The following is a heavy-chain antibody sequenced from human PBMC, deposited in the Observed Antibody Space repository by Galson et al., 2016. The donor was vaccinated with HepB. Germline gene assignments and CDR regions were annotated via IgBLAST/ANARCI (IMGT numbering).Heavy chain of an antibody. CDR3: ARVVATWFDP. J-gene: IGHJ5*02. D-gene: IGHD2-2*01. CDR2: MNPKSGDT. Sequence: SVKVSCKASGYTFTSYDINWVRQATGQGLEWMGWMNPKSGDTGYAQNLQGRVTMTRDTSMSAAYMELSSLTSEDTAVYYCARVVATWFDPWGQGTQVTVSP. CDR1: GYTFTSYD. V-gene: IGHV1-8*01.